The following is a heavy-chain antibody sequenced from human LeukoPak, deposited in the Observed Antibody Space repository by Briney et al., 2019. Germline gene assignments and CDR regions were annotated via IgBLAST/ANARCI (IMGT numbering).Heavy chain of an antibody. Sequence: GGSLRLSCAASGFTFSSYSMNWVRQAPGKGLEWVSSISSSSSYIYYADSVKGRFTISRDNAKNSLYLQMNSLRAEDTAVYYCARGTQDRSSTRYYYYYMDVWGKGTTVTVSS. J-gene: IGHJ6*03. CDR2: ISSSSSYI. V-gene: IGHV3-21*01. CDR1: GFTFSSYS. CDR3: ARGTQDRSSTRYYYYYMDV. D-gene: IGHD2-2*01.